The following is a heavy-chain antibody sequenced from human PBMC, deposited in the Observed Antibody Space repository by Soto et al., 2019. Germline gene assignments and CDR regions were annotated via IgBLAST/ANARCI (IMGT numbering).Heavy chain of an antibody. CDR3: ARDKDRLQLGGNYYFILDV. Sequence: QVQLGQSGAEVKKPGSSVKVSCKASGGTFRTSAISWVRQAPGQGLAWVGGIMPVFRRPKYAQNFQDRVTITADESTSTAYMELNSLRSDDTAVYYCARDKDRLQLGGNYYFILDVWGQGTAVTVSS. V-gene: IGHV1-69*12. CDR2: IMPVFRRP. D-gene: IGHD1-1*01. CDR1: GGTFRTSA. J-gene: IGHJ6*02.